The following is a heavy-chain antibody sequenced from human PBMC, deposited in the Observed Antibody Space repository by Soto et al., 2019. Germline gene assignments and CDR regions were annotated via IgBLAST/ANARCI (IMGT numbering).Heavy chain of an antibody. V-gene: IGHV3-23*01. D-gene: IGHD6-13*01. J-gene: IGHJ6*02. Sequence: GGSLRLSCAASGFTISSYAMSWVRQAPGKGLEWVSAISGSGGSTYYADSVKGRFTISRDNSKNTLYLQMNSLRAEDTAVYYCAKDRLYSSSWYLDYYYYGMDVWGQGTTVTVSS. CDR3: AKDRLYSSSWYLDYYYYGMDV. CDR2: ISGSGGST. CDR1: GFTISSYA.